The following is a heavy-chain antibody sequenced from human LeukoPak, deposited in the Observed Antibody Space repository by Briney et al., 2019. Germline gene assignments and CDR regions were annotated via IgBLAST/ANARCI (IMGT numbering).Heavy chain of an antibody. J-gene: IGHJ6*03. CDR1: GGSFSDYY. Sequence: PSETLSLTCVVYGGSFSDYYWSWVRQPPGKGLEWIGEINHSGTTKYNPSLKSRLTISIPTSNNQFSLNLNSVTAADTAVYYCARGEGTLAGRRWPYYFYYYMDVWGKGTTVTISS. D-gene: IGHD6-19*01. V-gene: IGHV4-34*01. CDR2: INHSGTT. CDR3: ARGEGTLAGRRWPYYFYYYMDV.